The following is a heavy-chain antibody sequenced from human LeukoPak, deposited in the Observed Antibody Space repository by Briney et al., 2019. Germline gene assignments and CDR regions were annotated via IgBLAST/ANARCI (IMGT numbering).Heavy chain of an antibody. CDR2: IWYDGSNK. CDR3: ASGIVGATGTDY. CDR1: GFTFSSYG. D-gene: IGHD1-26*01. V-gene: IGHV3-33*01. Sequence: GRSLRLSCAASGFTFSSYGMHWVRQAPGKGLEWVAVIWYDGSNKYYADSVKGRFTISRDNSKNTLYLQMNSLRAEDTAVYYCASGIVGATGTDYWGQGTLVTVSS. J-gene: IGHJ4*02.